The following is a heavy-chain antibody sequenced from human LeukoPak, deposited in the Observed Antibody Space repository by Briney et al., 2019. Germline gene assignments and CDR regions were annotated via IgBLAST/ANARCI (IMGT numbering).Heavy chain of an antibody. CDR2: ITGLGGST. J-gene: IGHJ4*02. D-gene: IGHD5-12*01. CDR1: GFTFSNYA. Sequence: GGSLRLSCAASGFTFSNYAMSWVRQAPGKGLEWVSSITGLGGSTFYADSVKGRSTFSRDNSKNMLYLEMNSLRAEDTAVYYCAKDSGYDYMDSWGEGTLVIVSS. CDR3: AKDSGYDYMDS. V-gene: IGHV3-23*01.